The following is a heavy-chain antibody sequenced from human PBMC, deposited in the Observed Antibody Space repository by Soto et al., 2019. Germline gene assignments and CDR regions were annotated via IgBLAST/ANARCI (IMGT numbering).Heavy chain of an antibody. CDR1: GGSISSVGYY. CDR3: ARVGYYDGSGYNAFEI. CDR2: IYYSGST. Sequence: QVQLQESGPGLVKPSQTLSLTCTVSGGSISSVGYYWSWIRQHPGKGLEWIGYIYYSGSTYYNPSVKSRVTISADQSKNQFSRELSSVPAADTAVHYWARVGYYDGSGYNAFEIWGQGTIVTVSS. D-gene: IGHD3-22*01. V-gene: IGHV4-31*03. J-gene: IGHJ3*02.